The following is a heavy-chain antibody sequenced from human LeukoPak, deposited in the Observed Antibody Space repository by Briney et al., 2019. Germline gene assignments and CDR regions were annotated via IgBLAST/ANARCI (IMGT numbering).Heavy chain of an antibody. J-gene: IGHJ4*02. D-gene: IGHD5-24*01. Sequence: ASVKVSCKASGYTFTSYYMHWARQAPGQGLEWMGIINPSGGSTSYAQKFQGRVTMTRDMSTSTVYMELSSLRSEDTAVYYCARVDVEDGYNYPFDYWGQGTLVTVSS. V-gene: IGHV1-46*01. CDR1: GYTFTSYY. CDR3: ARVDVEDGYNYPFDY. CDR2: INPSGGST.